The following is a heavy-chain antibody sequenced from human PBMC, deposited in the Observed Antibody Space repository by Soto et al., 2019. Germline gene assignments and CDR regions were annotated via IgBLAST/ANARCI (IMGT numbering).Heavy chain of an antibody. J-gene: IGHJ6*03. V-gene: IGHV4-34*01. CDR2: INHSGST. CDR1: GGSFSGYY. CDR3: ARGSFRHTVTKRVGYYYYMDV. D-gene: IGHD4-17*01. Sequence: SETLSLTCAVYGGSFSGYYWSWIRQPPGKGLEWIGEINHSGSTNYNPSLKSRVTISVDTSKNQFSLKLSSVTAADTAVYYCARGSFRHTVTKRVGYYYYMDVWGKGTTVTVSS.